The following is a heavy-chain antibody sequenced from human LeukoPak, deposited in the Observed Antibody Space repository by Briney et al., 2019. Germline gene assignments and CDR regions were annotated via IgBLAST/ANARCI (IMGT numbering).Heavy chain of an antibody. CDR3: ARDREDGDHNDAFDI. CDR2: INVYNGNT. V-gene: IGHV1-18*01. CDR1: GYTFRNYG. J-gene: IGHJ3*02. Sequence: ASVKVSCKASGYTFRNYGITWVGQAPGQGLEWMGWINVYNGNTNYLQKIRDRVTMTIDTSTSTAYMELRRLRSDDTAVYFCARDREDGDHNDAFDIWGQGTMVTVSS. D-gene: IGHD4-17*01.